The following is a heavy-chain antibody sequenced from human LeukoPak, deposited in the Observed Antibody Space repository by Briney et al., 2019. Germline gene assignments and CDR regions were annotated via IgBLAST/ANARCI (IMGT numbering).Heavy chain of an antibody. D-gene: IGHD3-10*01. Sequence: SETLSLTCTVSGGSISNYYWSWIRQPPGKGLEWIGYIYYSGSTNYNPSLKSRVTISVDTSTNQFSLKVSSVTAADTAVYYCARSPGYYGSIPDYWGQGTLVTVSS. J-gene: IGHJ4*02. V-gene: IGHV4-59*01. CDR1: GGSISNYY. CDR3: ARSPGYYGSIPDY. CDR2: IYYSGST.